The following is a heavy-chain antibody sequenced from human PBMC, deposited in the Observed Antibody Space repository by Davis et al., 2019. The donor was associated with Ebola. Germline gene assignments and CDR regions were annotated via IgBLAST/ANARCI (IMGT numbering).Heavy chain of an antibody. CDR2: MNPNSGNT. CDR1: GYTFTSYD. Sequence: ASVKVSCKASGYTFTSYDINWVRQATGQGLEWMGWMNPNSGNTGYAQKFQGRVTITRNTSISTAYMELRSLRSDDTAVYYCARDVVVVPAAMWYGMDVWGQGTTVTVSS. D-gene: IGHD2-2*01. V-gene: IGHV1-8*03. CDR3: ARDVVVVPAAMWYGMDV. J-gene: IGHJ6*02.